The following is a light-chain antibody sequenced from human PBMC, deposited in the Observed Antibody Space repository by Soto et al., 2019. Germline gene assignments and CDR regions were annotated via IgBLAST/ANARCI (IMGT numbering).Light chain of an antibody. CDR1: QSVSGN. Sequence: EIVMTQSPATLSVSPGERATLSCRASQSVSGNLAWYQQQPGQAPGLLIYDASTRATGIPARFSGSGSGTEFTLTLSNLQSEDFAVYYCQQYNNWPRTFGQGTRVEIK. V-gene: IGKV3-15*01. CDR3: QQYNNWPRT. CDR2: DAS. J-gene: IGKJ1*01.